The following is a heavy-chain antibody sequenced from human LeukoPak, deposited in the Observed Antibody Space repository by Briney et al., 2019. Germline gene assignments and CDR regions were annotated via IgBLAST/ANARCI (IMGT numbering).Heavy chain of an antibody. CDR1: GGSISGYY. CDR2: INHSGST. V-gene: IGHV4-34*01. J-gene: IGHJ4*02. Sequence: PSETLSLTCTVSGGSISGYYWSWIRRPPGKGLEWIGEINHSGSTNYNPSLKSRVTISVDTSKNQFSLKLSSVTAADTAVYYCARSVVLMVYAMDYWGQGTLVTVSS. CDR3: ARSVVLMVYAMDY. D-gene: IGHD2-8*01.